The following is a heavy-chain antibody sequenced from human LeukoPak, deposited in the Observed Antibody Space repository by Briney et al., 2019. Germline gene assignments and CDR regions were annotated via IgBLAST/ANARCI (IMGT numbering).Heavy chain of an antibody. CDR2: ISGSGGST. D-gene: IGHD6-13*01. V-gene: IGHV3-23*01. Sequence: PGGSLRLSCAASGFTFSSYAMSWVRQAPGKGLEWVLAISGSGGSTYYADSVKGRFTISRDNSKNTLYLQMNSLRAEDTAVYYCAKDRAYSSSWYNYWGQGTLVTVSS. J-gene: IGHJ4*02. CDR3: AKDRAYSSSWYNY. CDR1: GFTFSSYA.